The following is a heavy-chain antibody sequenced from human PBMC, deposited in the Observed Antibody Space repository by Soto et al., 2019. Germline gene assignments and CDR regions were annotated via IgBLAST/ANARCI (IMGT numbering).Heavy chain of an antibody. J-gene: IGHJ4*02. CDR1: GFTFSSYA. Sequence: PGGSLRLSCAASGFTFSSYAMHWVRQAPGKGLEWVAVISYDGSNKYYADSVKGRFTISRDNSKNTLYLQMNSLRAEDTAVYYCARDAGYYDSSGYFDYWGQGALVTAPQ. CDR3: ARDAGYYDSSGYFDY. D-gene: IGHD3-22*01. CDR2: ISYDGSNK. V-gene: IGHV3-30-3*01.